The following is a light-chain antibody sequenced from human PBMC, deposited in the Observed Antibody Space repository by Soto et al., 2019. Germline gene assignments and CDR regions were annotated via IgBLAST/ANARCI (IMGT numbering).Light chain of an antibody. J-gene: IGLJ3*02. V-gene: IGLV3-21*04. CDR3: QVWDTSSDHVV. CDR2: SDS. Sequence: SSELTQPPSVSVAPGKTARITCGGNNIESESVHWYQQKPGQAPVLVIYSDSDRPSGIPERFSGSNSGDTATLTITGVEAGDEANYYCQVWDTSSDHVVFGGGTKLTVL. CDR1: NIESES.